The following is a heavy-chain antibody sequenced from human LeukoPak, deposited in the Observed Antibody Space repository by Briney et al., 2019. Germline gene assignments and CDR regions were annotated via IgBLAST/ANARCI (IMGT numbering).Heavy chain of an antibody. J-gene: IGHJ4*02. CDR1: GGAFNNYA. CDR2: IIAIFGTP. V-gene: IGHV1-69*13. CDR3: AGKDGYSQGGDY. Sequence: GASVKVSCKASGGAFNNYALNWVRQAPGQGLEWMGGIIAIFGTPKYAQKFQGRLTITSAESTSATYMELSRLTSDDTAVYYCAGKDGYSQGGDYWGQGTLVTVSS. D-gene: IGHD5-18*01.